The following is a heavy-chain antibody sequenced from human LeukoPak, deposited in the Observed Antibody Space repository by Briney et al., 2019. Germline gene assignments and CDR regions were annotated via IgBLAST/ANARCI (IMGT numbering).Heavy chain of an antibody. D-gene: IGHD3-3*01. J-gene: IGHJ4*02. Sequence: LTGGSLRLSCTASHFTFTTYWMSWVRQAPGKGLEWVANIKPDGSEKYYVDSVKGRFTISRDNSKNTLYLQMNSLRAEDTAVYYCARETRLDFWSGNYLYWGQGTLVTVSS. CDR2: IKPDGSEK. CDR3: ARETRLDFWSGNYLY. CDR1: HFTFTTYW. V-gene: IGHV3-7*03.